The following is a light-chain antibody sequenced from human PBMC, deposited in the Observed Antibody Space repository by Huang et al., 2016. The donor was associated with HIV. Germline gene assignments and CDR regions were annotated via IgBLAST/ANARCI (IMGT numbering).Light chain of an antibody. CDR2: WES. V-gene: IGKV4-1*01. CDR3: HQYYSTPFT. CDR1: QNVLFSSNNKNY. J-gene: IGKJ3*01. Sequence: DIVLTQSPESLAMSLDERATLNCKSSQNVLFSSNNKNYLAWYQQKPGQPPKLLIYWESTRESGVPVRFSGSGAGTDFTLTISSLQAEDVAVYYCHQYYSTPFTFGPGTKVDIK.